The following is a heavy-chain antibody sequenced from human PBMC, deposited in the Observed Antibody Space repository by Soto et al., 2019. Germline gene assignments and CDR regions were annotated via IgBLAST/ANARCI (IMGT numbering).Heavy chain of an antibody. J-gene: IGHJ6*02. V-gene: IGHV4-31*03. D-gene: IGHD5-12*01. CDR2: IYYSGST. Sequence: PSETLSLTCTVSGGSISSGGYYWSWIRQHPGKGLEWIGYIYYSGSTYYNPSLKSRVTISVDTSKNQFSLKLSSVTAADTAVYHCARGIVATIKDGMDGWGQGTTVTVSS. CDR3: ARGIVATIKDGMDG. CDR1: GGSISSGGYY.